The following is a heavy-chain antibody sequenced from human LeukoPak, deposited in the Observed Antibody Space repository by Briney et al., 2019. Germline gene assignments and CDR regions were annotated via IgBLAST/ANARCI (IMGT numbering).Heavy chain of an antibody. D-gene: IGHD4-17*01. Sequence: SETLSLTCAVSGGSISHGYWWSWVRQPPGKGLEWIGEIHHSGSTNYNSSLKSRVTISVDKSKNQFSLKVNSVTAADTAVYYCARNGDYSADYWGQGTLVTVSS. V-gene: IGHV4-4*02. J-gene: IGHJ4*02. CDR2: IHHSGST. CDR1: GGSISHGYW. CDR3: ARNGDYSADY.